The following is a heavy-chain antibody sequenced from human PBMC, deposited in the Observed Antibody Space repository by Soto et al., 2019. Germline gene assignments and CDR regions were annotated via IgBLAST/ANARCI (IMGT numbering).Heavy chain of an antibody. J-gene: IGHJ3*02. CDR2: ISYDGSNK. Sequence: QVQLVESGGGVVQPGRSLRLSCAASGFTFSSYGMHWVRQAPGKGLEWVAVISYDGSNKYYADSVKGRFTISRDNSKNTLYLQMNSLRAEDTAVYYCAKDSGTIPYRGAFDIWGQGTMVTVSS. D-gene: IGHD1-26*01. V-gene: IGHV3-30*18. CDR3: AKDSGTIPYRGAFDI. CDR1: GFTFSSYG.